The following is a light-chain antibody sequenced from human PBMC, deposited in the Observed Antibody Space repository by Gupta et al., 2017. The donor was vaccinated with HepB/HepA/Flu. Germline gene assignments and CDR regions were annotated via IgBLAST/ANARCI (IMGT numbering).Light chain of an antibody. CDR1: NSDVGYYNY. Sequence: QSALTQPRPVSGSPGPAVTISCTGTNSDVGYYNYVSWYQQHPGKAPKLMIYDFNKRPSGVPDRFSGAKSGNTASLTISGLQAEDEAEYYCSSYAGSYTFLVFGGGTKLTVL. CDR3: SSYAGSYTFLV. J-gene: IGLJ2*01. CDR2: DFN. V-gene: IGLV2-11*01.